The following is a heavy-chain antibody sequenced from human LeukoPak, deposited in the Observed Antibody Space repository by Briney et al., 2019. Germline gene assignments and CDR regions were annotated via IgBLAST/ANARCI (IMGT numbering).Heavy chain of an antibody. CDR2: ISAYNGNT. J-gene: IGHJ4*02. Sequence: ASVKVSCKASGYTFTSYYISWVRQPPGQGLEWMGYISAYNGNTNYAQKLQGRVTMTTDTSTSTAYMELRSLRSDDTAVYYCARDLRYYDSSGHQGLFDYWGQGTLVTVSS. CDR1: GYTFTSYY. CDR3: ARDLRYYDSSGHQGLFDY. D-gene: IGHD3-22*01. V-gene: IGHV1-18*01.